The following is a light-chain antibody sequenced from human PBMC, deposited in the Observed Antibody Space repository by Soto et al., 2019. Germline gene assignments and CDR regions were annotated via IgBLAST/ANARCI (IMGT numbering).Light chain of an antibody. V-gene: IGLV1-51*01. Sequence: QSVLTQPPSVSAAPGQKVTISCSGSSSNIGNNYVSWYQQLPGTAPKLLIYDNNKRPSGIPDRFSGSKSGTSATLGITGIQTGEEADYYCRTWDRSLSAYVFGTGTKVTVL. CDR1: SSNIGNNY. CDR2: DNN. CDR3: RTWDRSLSAYV. J-gene: IGLJ1*01.